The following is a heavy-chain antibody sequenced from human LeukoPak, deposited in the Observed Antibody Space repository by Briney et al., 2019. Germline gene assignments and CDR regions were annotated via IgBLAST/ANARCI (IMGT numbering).Heavy chain of an antibody. Sequence: GGSLRLACGASGLTFSDYYMSWIRQAPGKGLEWVSYISSSGSTIYYADSVKGRFTISRDHAKNSVYMQKNSLRAEDTAVYYCARAAGGGLRYFDWHTRKEGAFDIWGQGTMVTVSS. CDR1: GLTFSDYY. D-gene: IGHD3-9*01. J-gene: IGHJ3*02. V-gene: IGHV3-11*04. CDR2: ISSSGSTI. CDR3: ARAAGGGLRYFDWHTRKEGAFDI.